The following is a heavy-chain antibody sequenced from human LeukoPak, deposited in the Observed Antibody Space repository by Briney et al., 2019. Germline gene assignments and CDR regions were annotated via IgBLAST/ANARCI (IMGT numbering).Heavy chain of an antibody. Sequence: GGSLRLSCAASGFTFTNYWMHWVRQAPGKGLVWVSRLNNDGSTSSYADFVKGRFTISRDNAKNTLYLQMNSLRAEDTAVYYCARDRHRGYDYAHDYWGQGTLVTVSS. D-gene: IGHD5-18*01. CDR2: LNNDGSTS. CDR3: ARDRHRGYDYAHDY. V-gene: IGHV3-74*01. J-gene: IGHJ4*02. CDR1: GFTFTNYW.